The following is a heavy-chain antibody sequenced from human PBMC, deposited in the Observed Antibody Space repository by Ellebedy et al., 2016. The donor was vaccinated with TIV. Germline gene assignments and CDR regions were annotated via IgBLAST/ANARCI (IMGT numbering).Heavy chain of an antibody. D-gene: IGHD3-10*01. CDR2: IHPKSGVT. V-gene: IGHV1-2*02. CDR3: ASDRGVARFGEHGYGMDG. J-gene: IGHJ6*02. Sequence: ASVKVSXKASGFIFNDYYLHWVRQAPGQGLEWMGCIHPKSGVTNYAQKFQGRVTMTTDTSISTGYMDLTRLTSDDTAVYYCASDRGVARFGEHGYGMDGWGQGTTVTVSS. CDR1: GFIFNDYY.